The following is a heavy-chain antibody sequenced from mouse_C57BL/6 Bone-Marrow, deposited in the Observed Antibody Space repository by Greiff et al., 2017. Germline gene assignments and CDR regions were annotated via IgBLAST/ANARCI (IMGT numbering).Heavy chain of an antibody. CDR3: ARSDDYNGY. Sequence: VQLQQSGPELVKPGASVQISCKASGYAFSSSWMNWVKQRPGKGLEWIGRFYPGDGDTNYNGKFKGKATLTADKSSSTAYMQLSSLTSEASAVXFCARSDDYNGYWGQGTTLTVSS. J-gene: IGHJ2*01. CDR2: FYPGDGDT. V-gene: IGHV1-82*01. D-gene: IGHD2-4*01. CDR1: GYAFSSSW.